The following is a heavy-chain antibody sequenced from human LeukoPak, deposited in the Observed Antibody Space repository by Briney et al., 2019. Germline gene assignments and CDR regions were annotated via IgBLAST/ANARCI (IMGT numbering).Heavy chain of an antibody. Sequence: SETLSLTCAVYGGSFSGYYWSWIRQPPGKGLEWIGEINHRGSTNYNPSLKSRVTISVDTSKNQFSLKLSSVTAADTAVYYCARRRYSYGSHNWFDPWGQGTLVTVSS. CDR2: INHRGST. D-gene: IGHD5-18*01. CDR1: GGSFSGYY. J-gene: IGHJ5*02. V-gene: IGHV4-34*01. CDR3: ARRRYSYGSHNWFDP.